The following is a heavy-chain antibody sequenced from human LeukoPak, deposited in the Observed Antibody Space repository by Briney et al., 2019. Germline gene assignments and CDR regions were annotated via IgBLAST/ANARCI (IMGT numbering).Heavy chain of an antibody. V-gene: IGHV4-34*01. D-gene: IGHD6-19*01. CDR2: INHSGST. CDR1: GGSFSGYY. Sequence: SETLSLTCAVYGGSFSGYYWSWIRQPPGKGLEWIGEINHSGSTNYNPSLKSRVTISVGTSKNQFSLKLSSVTAADTAVYYCARGKYSSGWYGYFPFDPWGQGTLVTVSS. CDR3: ARGKYSSGWYGYFPFDP. J-gene: IGHJ5*02.